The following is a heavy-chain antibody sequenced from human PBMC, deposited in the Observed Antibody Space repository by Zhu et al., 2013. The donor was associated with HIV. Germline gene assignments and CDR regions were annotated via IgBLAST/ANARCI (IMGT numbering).Heavy chain of an antibody. CDR2: IYHSGST. D-gene: IGHD3-10*01. CDR1: GGSISSSNW. V-gene: IGHV4-4*02. J-gene: IGHJ4*02. Sequence: QVQLQESGPGLVKPSGTLSLTCAVSGGSISSSNWWSWVRQPPGKGLEWIGEIYHSGSTNYNPSLKSRVTISVDKSKNQFSLKLSSVTAADTAVYYCARAPRPITMVREGGIDYWGQGTLVTVSS. CDR3: ARAPRPITMVREGGIDY.